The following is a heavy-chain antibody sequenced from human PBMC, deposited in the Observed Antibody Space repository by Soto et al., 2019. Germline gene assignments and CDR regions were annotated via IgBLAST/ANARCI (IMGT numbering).Heavy chain of an antibody. CDR3: AKQHSTGSYFAF. CDR2: ISKDGSEK. V-gene: IGHV3-30*18. D-gene: IGHD6-19*01. CDR1: GLTLSDYG. Sequence: QVQLVESGGGVVQPGRSLRVSCAASGLTLSDYGMHWVRQAPGKGLEWVAVISKDGSEKHYADSVKGRFTISRDKSENTLYLQMNSLRAEDTAIFYCAKQHSTGSYFAFWGQGTPVTVSS. J-gene: IGHJ4*02.